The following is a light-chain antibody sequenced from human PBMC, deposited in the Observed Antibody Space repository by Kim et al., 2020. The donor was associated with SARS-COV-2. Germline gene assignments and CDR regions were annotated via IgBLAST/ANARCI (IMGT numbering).Light chain of an antibody. CDR3: QTWDTATVV. CDR2: QND. Sequence: SYELTQPPSVSVSPGQTASITRSGDKLGNKYACWYQQKPGQSPVLVIYQNDRRPSGIPGRFSGANSGNTATLTISGTQTVDEADYYCQTWDTATVVFGGGTKRTVL. V-gene: IGLV3-1*01. CDR1: KLGNKY. J-gene: IGLJ2*01.